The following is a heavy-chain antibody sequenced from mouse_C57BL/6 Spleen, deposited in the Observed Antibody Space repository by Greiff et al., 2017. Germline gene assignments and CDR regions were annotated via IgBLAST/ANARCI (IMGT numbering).Heavy chain of an antibody. Sequence: EVMLVESGGGLVKPGGSLKLSCAASGFTFSDYGMHWVRQAPEKGLEWVAYISSGSSTIYYAATVKVRFTISRDNAKNTLFLQMTSLRSEDTAMYYCARGITTVVTYYAMDYWGQGTSVTVSS. J-gene: IGHJ4*01. D-gene: IGHD1-1*01. V-gene: IGHV5-17*01. CDR1: GFTFSDYG. CDR2: ISSGSSTI. CDR3: ARGITTVVTYYAMDY.